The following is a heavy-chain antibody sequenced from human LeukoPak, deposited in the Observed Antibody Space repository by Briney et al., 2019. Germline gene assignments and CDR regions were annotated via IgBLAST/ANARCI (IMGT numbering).Heavy chain of an antibody. CDR3: AKGYIQLWWFDY. V-gene: IGHV3-23*01. Sequence: PGGSLRLSCAASGFTFSTYAMSWVRQAPGKGLQWVSLTSGSGDGAHYADSVKGRFTISRDNSKNTVYLQMNNLRAEDTAVYYCAKGYIQLWWFDYWGQGTLVTVSS. D-gene: IGHD2-21*01. CDR2: TSGSGDGA. CDR1: GFTFSTYA. J-gene: IGHJ4*02.